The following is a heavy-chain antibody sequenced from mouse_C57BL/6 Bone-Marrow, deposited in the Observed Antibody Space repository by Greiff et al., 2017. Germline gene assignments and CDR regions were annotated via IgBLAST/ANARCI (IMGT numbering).Heavy chain of an antibody. V-gene: IGHV14-2*01. CDR3: ASGVT. CDR1: GFHINDSY. CDR2: IDPEDGET. J-gene: IGHJ2*01. D-gene: IGHD2-13*01. Sequence: VQLQQSGAELVKPGASVKLSCTASGFHINDSYMHWVKQRTEQGLAWIGRIDPEDGETKSAPKFQGKATITADTSSNTAYLQLSSLTSEDTAVYYCASGVTGGQGTTLTVSS.